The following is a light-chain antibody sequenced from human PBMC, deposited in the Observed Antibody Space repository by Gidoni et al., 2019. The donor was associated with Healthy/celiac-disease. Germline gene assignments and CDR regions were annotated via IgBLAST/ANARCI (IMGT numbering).Light chain of an antibody. CDR3: QQTYTSPLYT. CDR2: GAS. CDR1: QSVSKY. Sequence: QMTPSPSSLSASVGDRVTITCRAGQSVSKYLSWYQQKPGKAPKLLIYGASSLQSGVPSRFSASGAGTDFTLTISSLQPEDFATYYCQQTYTSPLYTFGQXTKLEIK. J-gene: IGKJ2*01. V-gene: IGKV1-39*01.